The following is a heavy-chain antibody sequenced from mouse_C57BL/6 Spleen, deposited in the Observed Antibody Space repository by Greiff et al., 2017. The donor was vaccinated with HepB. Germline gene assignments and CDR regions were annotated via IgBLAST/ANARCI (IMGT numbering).Heavy chain of an antibody. CDR3: ARYAYYYGSSHWYFDV. J-gene: IGHJ1*03. Sequence: VQLKESGPGLAKPSQTLSLTCSVTGYSITSDYWNWIRKFPGNKLEYMGYISYSGSTYYNPSLKRRISITRDTSKNQYYLQLNSVTTEDTATYYCARYAYYYGSSHWYFDVWGTGTTVTVSS. V-gene: IGHV3-8*01. CDR2: ISYSGST. CDR1: GYSITSDY. D-gene: IGHD1-1*01.